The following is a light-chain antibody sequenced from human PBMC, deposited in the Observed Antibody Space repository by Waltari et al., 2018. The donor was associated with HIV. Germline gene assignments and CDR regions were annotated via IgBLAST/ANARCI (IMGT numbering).Light chain of an antibody. Sequence: QSALTQPRSVSGSPGQSVTISCPATSSEVGVYNSVSWYQQHPGKAPKLMIYDFTQRPSGVPDRFSGSKSGNTASLTISGLQAEDEADYYCCSYAGSYTYVFGTGTKVTVL. CDR1: SSEVGVYNS. CDR3: CSYAGSYTYV. J-gene: IGLJ1*01. CDR2: DFT. V-gene: IGLV2-11*01.